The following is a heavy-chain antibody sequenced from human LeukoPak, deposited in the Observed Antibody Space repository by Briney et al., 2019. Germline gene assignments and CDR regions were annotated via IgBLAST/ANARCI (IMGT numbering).Heavy chain of an antibody. Sequence: GGSLRLSCVVSGFTFSSYEMNWVRQAPGKGLEWVSYISHSGSTIYYADSVKGRFTISRDNAKNSLYLQMNSLRTEDTAVYYCARDGSTSRTEFDYWGQGTLVTVSS. CDR3: ARDGSTSRTEFDY. CDR2: ISHSGSTI. V-gene: IGHV3-48*03. D-gene: IGHD2-2*01. J-gene: IGHJ4*02. CDR1: GFTFSSYE.